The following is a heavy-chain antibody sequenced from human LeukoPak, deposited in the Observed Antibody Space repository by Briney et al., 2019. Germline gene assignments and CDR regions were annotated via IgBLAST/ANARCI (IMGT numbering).Heavy chain of an antibody. CDR2: ISSSSSYI. CDR3: AKETHQSSGWPQDY. J-gene: IGHJ4*02. Sequence: GGSLRLSCTASGFTFSSYSMNWVRQAPGKGLEWVSSISSSSSYIYYADSVRGRFTISRDNSKNTLYLQMNSLRAEDTAVYYCAKETHQSSGWPQDYWGQGTLVTVSS. CDR1: GFTFSSYS. V-gene: IGHV3-21*04. D-gene: IGHD6-19*01.